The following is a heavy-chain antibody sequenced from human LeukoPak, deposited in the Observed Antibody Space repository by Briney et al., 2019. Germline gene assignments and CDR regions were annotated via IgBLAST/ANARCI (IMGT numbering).Heavy chain of an antibody. CDR1: GGSFSGYY. J-gene: IGHJ5*02. CDR2: INHSGST. V-gene: IGHV4-34*01. CDR3: AGRWGYDSSGYYAPSCTT. D-gene: IGHD3-22*01. Sequence: SETLSLTCAVYGGSFSGYYWSWIRQLPGKGLEWIGEINHSGSTNYNPSLKSRVTISVDTSKNQFSLKLSSVTAADTAVYYCAGRWGYDSSGYYAPSCTTWGQGTLVTVSS.